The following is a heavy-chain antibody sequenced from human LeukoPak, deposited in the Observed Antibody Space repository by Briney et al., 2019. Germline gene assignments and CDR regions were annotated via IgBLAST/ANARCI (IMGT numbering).Heavy chain of an antibody. V-gene: IGHV3-33*01. CDR2: IWYDGSNK. Sequence: GRSMRLSCAASAFTFSSYGMQWVRQAPGKGLEWVAVIWYDGSNKCYADSVKGRFTISRDNSKNTLYLQMNSLRAEDTAVYYCARVLDGYTDYWGQGTLVTVSS. J-gene: IGHJ4*02. CDR1: AFTFSSYG. D-gene: IGHD5-24*01. CDR3: ARVLDGYTDY.